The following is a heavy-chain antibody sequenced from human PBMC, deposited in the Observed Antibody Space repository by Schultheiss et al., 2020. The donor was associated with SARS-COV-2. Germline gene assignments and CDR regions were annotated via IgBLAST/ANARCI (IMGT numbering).Heavy chain of an antibody. Sequence: GGSLRLSCAASGFTFSNAWMSWVRQAPGKGLEWVGRIKSKTDGGTTDYAAPVKGRFTISRDDSKNTLYLQMNSLKTEDTAVYYCTTSYYDFWSGYYYAPLYMDVWGKGTTVTVSS. CDR1: GFTFSNAW. V-gene: IGHV3-15*01. CDR2: IKSKTDGGTT. D-gene: IGHD3-3*01. CDR3: TTSYYDFWSGYYYAPLYMDV. J-gene: IGHJ6*03.